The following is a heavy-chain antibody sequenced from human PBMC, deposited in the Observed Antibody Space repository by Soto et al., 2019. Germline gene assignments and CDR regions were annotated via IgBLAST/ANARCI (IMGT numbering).Heavy chain of an antibody. D-gene: IGHD3-3*01. CDR3: ARGFGDFWSGPHFDY. V-gene: IGHV6-1*01. Sequence: SQTLSLTCAISGDSVSSNSAAWNWIRQSPSRGLEWLGRTYYRSKWYNDYAVSVKSRITINPDTSKNQFSLQLNSVTPDDTAVYYCARGFGDFWSGPHFDYWGQGTLVTVSS. J-gene: IGHJ4*02. CDR2: TYYRSKWYN. CDR1: GDSVSSNSAA.